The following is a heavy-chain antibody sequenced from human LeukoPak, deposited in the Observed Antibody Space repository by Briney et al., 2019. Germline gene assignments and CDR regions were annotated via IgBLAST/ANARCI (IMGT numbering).Heavy chain of an antibody. D-gene: IGHD3-10*01. J-gene: IGHJ4*02. CDR1: GFTFSNYA. CDR2: ISSGGTYE. Sequence: GGSLRLSCAAPGFTFSNYAMHWVRQAPGKGLEWVSLISSGGTYEYYADSVKGRFTISRDNSKNTLYLQLNGLRAEDTAVYYCARDSTYYYDSGSSGPHYFDNWGQGTLVTVSS. V-gene: IGHV3-30*01. CDR3: ARDSTYYYDSGSSGPHYFDN.